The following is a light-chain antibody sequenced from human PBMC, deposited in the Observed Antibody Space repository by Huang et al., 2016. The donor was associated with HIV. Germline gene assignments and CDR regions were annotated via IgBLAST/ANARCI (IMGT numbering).Light chain of an antibody. CDR2: DAS. J-gene: IGKJ5*01. V-gene: IGKV3-15*01. CDR3: QQYNNWPPEIT. Sequence: EIVMTQSSATLSVSPGESATLSCRASHSVSNNLAWYQQKPGQAPRLLIYDASTRATGIPALFSGSGSGTEFTITISTLQSEDFAVYYCQQYNNWPPEITFGQGTRLEIK. CDR1: HSVSNN.